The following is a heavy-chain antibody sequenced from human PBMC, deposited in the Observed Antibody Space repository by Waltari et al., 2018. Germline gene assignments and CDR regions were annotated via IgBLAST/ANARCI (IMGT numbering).Heavy chain of an antibody. CDR1: AGTFSRNT. D-gene: IGHD6-6*01. CDR2: IIPMIGAA. CDR3: VTVRAARPY. V-gene: IGHV1-69*01. J-gene: IGHJ4*02. Sequence: QVQLVQSGAEVKKPGSSVMVSCKSSAGTFSRNTISWVRQAPGQGLEWMGGIIPMIGAANYAQEFQGRVTITADESTTTAYMELTSLRSDDTAVFYCVTVRAARPYWGQGTLVTISS.